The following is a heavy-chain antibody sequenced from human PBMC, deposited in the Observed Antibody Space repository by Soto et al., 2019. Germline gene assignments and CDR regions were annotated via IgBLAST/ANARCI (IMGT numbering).Heavy chain of an antibody. CDR1: GFSLNTSGLS. CDR3: VHSVDLRFAGSFDH. J-gene: IGHJ4*02. D-gene: IGHD3-10*01. Sequence: ITLMVSGPALVKPTQTLTLTCSFSGFSLNTSGLSVGWIHRPPRKALESLGLIFADGDKRYRPSLNDRLTIANVTSKDQVVLTMTAMHPMDTATHYSVHSVDLRFAGSFDHWGQGVLVTVS. V-gene: IGHV2-5*02. CDR2: IFADGDK.